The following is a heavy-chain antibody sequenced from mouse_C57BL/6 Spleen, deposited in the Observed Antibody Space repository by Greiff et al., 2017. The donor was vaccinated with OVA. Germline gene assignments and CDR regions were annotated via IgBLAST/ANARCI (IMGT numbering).Heavy chain of an antibody. D-gene: IGHD2-3*01. J-gene: IGHJ2*01. Sequence: QVHVKQSGPELVKPGASVKISCKASGYAFSSSWMNWVKQRPGKGLEWIGRIYPGDGDTNYNGKFKGKATLTADKSSSTAYMQLSSLTSEDSAVYFCARSGDGYFQYYFDYWGQGTTLTVSS. V-gene: IGHV1-82*01. CDR1: GYAFSSSW. CDR2: IYPGDGDT. CDR3: ARSGDGYFQYYFDY.